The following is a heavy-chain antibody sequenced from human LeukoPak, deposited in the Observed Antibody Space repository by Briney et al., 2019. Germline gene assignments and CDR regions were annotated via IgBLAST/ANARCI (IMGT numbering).Heavy chain of an antibody. V-gene: IGHV3-23*01. CDR3: AKVTWSSSGSDY. D-gene: IGHD6-19*01. Sequence: PGGSLRLSCAASGFTFSSHDMSCVRQAPGKGLEWVSGINKSGGGTYYADSVKGRFTMSRDNSKNTLFLQMNSLRAEDTAVYYCAKVTWSSSGSDYWGQGTLVTVSS. J-gene: IGHJ4*02. CDR2: INKSGGGT. CDR1: GFTFSSHD.